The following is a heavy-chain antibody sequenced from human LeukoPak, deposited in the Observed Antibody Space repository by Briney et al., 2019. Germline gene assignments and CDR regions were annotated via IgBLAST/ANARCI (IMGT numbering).Heavy chain of an antibody. CDR1: GGSFSGYY. V-gene: IGHV4-34*01. CDR2: INHSGST. J-gene: IGHJ6*02. Sequence: SETLSLTCAVYGGSFSGYYWSWIRQPPGKGLEWIGEINHSGSTNYNPSLKSQVTISVDTSKNQFSLKLSSVTAADTAVYYCARHSGGSRLLYYYYYGMDVWGQGTTVTVSS. CDR3: ARHSGGSRLLYYYYYGMDV. D-gene: IGHD2-15*01.